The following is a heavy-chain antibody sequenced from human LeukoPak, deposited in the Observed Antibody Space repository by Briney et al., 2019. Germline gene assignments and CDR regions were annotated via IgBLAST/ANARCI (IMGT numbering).Heavy chain of an antibody. CDR1: GFTFSSYS. CDR3: AEGIAAAGTFPPIRLDY. Sequence: KSGGSLRLSCAASGFTFSSYSMNWVRQAPGNGLEWVSAISGSGGSTYYADSVKGRFTISRDNSKNTLYLQMNSLRVEDTAVYFCAEGIAAAGTFPPIRLDYWGQGTLVSVSS. CDR2: ISGSGGST. V-gene: IGHV3-23*01. D-gene: IGHD6-13*01. J-gene: IGHJ4*02.